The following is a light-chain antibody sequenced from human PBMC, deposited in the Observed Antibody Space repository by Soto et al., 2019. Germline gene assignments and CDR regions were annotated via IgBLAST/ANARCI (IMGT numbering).Light chain of an antibody. Sequence: DIQMTQSPSTLSASVGERVTITCRASQRISSYLAWYQQKPGKAPKLLIYRASNLASGVPSRFSGSGSGADFTLTISSLQPDDFATYYCQQYTTFWTFGQGTRVEIK. J-gene: IGKJ1*01. CDR1: QRISSY. CDR3: QQYTTFWT. V-gene: IGKV1-5*03. CDR2: RAS.